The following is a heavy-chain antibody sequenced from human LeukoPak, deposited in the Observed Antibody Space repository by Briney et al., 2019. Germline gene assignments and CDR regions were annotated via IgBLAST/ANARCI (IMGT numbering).Heavy chain of an antibody. V-gene: IGHV6-1*01. CDR3: ARRLTQYDCFDP. J-gene: IGHJ5*02. Sequence: QTPSLTCAISGDSVSSNSVTWNWIRQSPSRGLEWLGRTYYRSTWYNDYAVSVRGRITVNPYTSKNQFSLHLNSVTPEDTAVYYCARRLTQYDCFDPWGQGILVTVSS. CDR2: TYYRSTWYN. D-gene: IGHD2-2*01. CDR1: GDSVSSNSVT.